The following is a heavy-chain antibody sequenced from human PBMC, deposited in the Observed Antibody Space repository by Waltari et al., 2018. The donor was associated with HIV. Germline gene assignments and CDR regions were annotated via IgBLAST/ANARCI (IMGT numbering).Heavy chain of an antibody. Sequence: QVQLQESGPGLVKPSETLSLTCTVSGYSISSGYYWAWIRQPPGKGLEWIGSTYHDGRTSYNPSLKSRVTISPDTSKSQFSLKLSPVTAADTAVYYCALVVPAALPRAEYFHHWGQGTLVTVSS. J-gene: IGHJ1*01. CDR3: ALVVPAALPRAEYFHH. CDR2: TYHDGRT. V-gene: IGHV4-38-2*02. CDR1: GYSISSGYY. D-gene: IGHD2-2*01.